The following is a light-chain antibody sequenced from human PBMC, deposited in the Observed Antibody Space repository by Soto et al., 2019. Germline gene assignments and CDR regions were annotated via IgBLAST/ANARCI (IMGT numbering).Light chain of an antibody. V-gene: IGLV2-8*01. J-gene: IGLJ3*02. CDR1: SSDVGGYNY. CDR3: SSYAGSNNLV. CDR2: EVS. Sequence: QSALTQPPSASGSPGQSVTISCTGTSSDVGGYNYVSWYQQHPGKAPKLMIYEVSKRPSGVPDRFSGSKSGNTASLTVSGLQAEDEADYSGSSYAGSNNLVFGGGTKRTVL.